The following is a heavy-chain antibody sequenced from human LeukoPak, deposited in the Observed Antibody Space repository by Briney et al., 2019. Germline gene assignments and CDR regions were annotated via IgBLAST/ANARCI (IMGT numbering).Heavy chain of an antibody. CDR1: GYTFTGYY. Sequence: ASVKVSCKASGYTFTGYYMHWVRQAPGQGLEWMGWINPNSGGTNYAQKFQGWVTMTRDTSISTAYMELSRLRPDDTAVYYCARAPYYYGSGYYYYYGMDVWGKGTTVTVSS. V-gene: IGHV1-2*04. CDR2: INPNSGGT. D-gene: IGHD3-10*01. CDR3: ARAPYYYGSGYYYYYGMDV. J-gene: IGHJ6*04.